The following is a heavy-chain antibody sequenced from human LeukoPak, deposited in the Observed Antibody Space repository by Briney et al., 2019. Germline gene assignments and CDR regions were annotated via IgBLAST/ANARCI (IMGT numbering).Heavy chain of an antibody. CDR3: ARDLFGGTWDY. J-gene: IGHJ4*02. Sequence: SETLSLTCTVSGGSISSSSYYWGWIRQPPGKGLEWIGSIYYSGSTYYNPSLKSRVTISVDTSKNQFSLKLSSVTAADTAVYYCARDLFGGTWDYWGQGTLVTVSS. CDR2: IYYSGST. V-gene: IGHV4-39*02. CDR1: GGSISSSSYY. D-gene: IGHD3-16*01.